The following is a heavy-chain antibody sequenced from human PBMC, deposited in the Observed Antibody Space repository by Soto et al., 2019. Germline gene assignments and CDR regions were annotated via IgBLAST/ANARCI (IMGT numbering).Heavy chain of an antibody. D-gene: IGHD3-3*01. J-gene: IGHJ6*02. CDR3: AKDVLRFLEWDAYGMDV. CDR2: ISYDGSNK. V-gene: IGHV3-30*18. CDR1: GFTFSSYG. Sequence: GGSLRLSCAASGFTFSSYGMHWVRQAPGKGLEWVAVISYDGSNKYYADSVKGRFTISRDNSKNTLYLQMNSLRAEDTAVYYCAKDVLRFLEWDAYGMDVWGQGTTVTVSS.